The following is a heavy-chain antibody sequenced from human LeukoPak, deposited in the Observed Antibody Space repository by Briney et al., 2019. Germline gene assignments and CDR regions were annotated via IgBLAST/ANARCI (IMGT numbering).Heavy chain of an antibody. Sequence: GGSLRLSCAASGFTFSSYGMHWVRQAPGKGLEWVAVISYDGSNKYYADSVKGRFTISRDNSKNTLYLQMNSLRVEDTAVYYCAKDGYYGSGSLDYWGQGTLVTLSS. D-gene: IGHD3-10*01. V-gene: IGHV3-30*18. CDR3: AKDGYYGSGSLDY. CDR2: ISYDGSNK. CDR1: GFTFSSYG. J-gene: IGHJ4*02.